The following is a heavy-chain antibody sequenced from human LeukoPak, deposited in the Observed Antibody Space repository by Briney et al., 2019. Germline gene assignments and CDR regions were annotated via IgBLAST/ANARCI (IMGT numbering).Heavy chain of an antibody. J-gene: IGHJ3*02. V-gene: IGHV5-51*01. CDR1: GYSFTSYW. CDR2: IYCGDSET. CDR3: ARGQLYYYDSSGQWFDVAFDI. Sequence: GESLKISCKGSGYSFTSYWIGWVRQMPGKGLEWLGIIYCGDSETRYSPSFQGQVTMSADKSISTAYLQWSSLKASDTAMYYCARGQLYYYDSSGQWFDVAFDIWGQGTMVTVSS. D-gene: IGHD3-22*01.